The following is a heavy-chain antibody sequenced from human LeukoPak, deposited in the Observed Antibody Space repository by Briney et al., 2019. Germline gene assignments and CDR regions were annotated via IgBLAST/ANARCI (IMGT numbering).Heavy chain of an antibody. J-gene: IGHJ4*02. V-gene: IGHV4-59*08. Sequence: PSETLSLTCTVSGGSMNRYHWTWIRQSPGKGPGLIGHIHYTGTTTYSPSLKSRVTISLDTSKNQFSLKLSSVTAADTAVYYCARVLYPGSWYFEYWGQGTLVTVSS. D-gene: IGHD6-13*01. CDR1: GGSMNRYH. CDR3: ARVLYPGSWYFEY. CDR2: IHYTGTT.